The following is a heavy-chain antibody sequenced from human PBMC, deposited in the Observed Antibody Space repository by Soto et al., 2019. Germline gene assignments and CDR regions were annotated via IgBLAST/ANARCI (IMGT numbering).Heavy chain of an antibody. CDR1: GFTFRTYG. CDR3: AKVIRADSTSTNFYYYSGLDV. J-gene: IGHJ6*02. Sequence: QVQLVESGGGVVQPGRSLRLSCAASGFTFRTYGMHWVRQAPGKGLEWLAVISNNGINKYYADSVKGRFTISRDNSSDTLIEKTDSLRGEDMAIYYCAKVIRADSTSTNFYYYSGLDVWGQGTTVTVSS. D-gene: IGHD6-6*01. CDR2: ISNNGINK. V-gene: IGHV3-30*18.